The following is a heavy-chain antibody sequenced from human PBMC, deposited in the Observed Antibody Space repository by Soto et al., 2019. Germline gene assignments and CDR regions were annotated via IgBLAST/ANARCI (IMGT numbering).Heavy chain of an antibody. CDR1: GGTFSSYT. V-gene: IGHV1-69*02. Sequence: QVQLVQSGAEVKKPGSSVKFSCKASGGTFSSYTISWVRQAPGQGLEGMGRIIPILGIANYAQKFQGRVTITADKSTSTAYMKLSNLRAEDTAVYYCARGTGYGFGWVALDYWGQGTLVTVS. CDR3: ARGTGYGFGWVALDY. J-gene: IGHJ4*02. D-gene: IGHD6-19*01. CDR2: IIPILGIA.